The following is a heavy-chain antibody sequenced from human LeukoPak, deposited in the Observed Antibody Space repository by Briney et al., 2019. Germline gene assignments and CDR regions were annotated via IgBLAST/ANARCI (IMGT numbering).Heavy chain of an antibody. Sequence: GGSLRLSCAASGFTSTNNHIHWVRQAPGQGLEWVGVVWDDGSTEQSGDAVKGRFSISRDKSKNTVYLQMDSLRVEDTAVYYCARDPRDGAYFLDYWGQGTLVTVSS. CDR1: GFTSTNNH. CDR3: ARDPRDGAYFLDY. V-gene: IGHV3-33*01. D-gene: IGHD4-17*01. CDR2: VWDDGSTE. J-gene: IGHJ4*02.